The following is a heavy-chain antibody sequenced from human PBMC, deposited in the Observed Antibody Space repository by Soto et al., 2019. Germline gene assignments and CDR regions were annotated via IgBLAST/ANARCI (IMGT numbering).Heavy chain of an antibody. D-gene: IGHD1-1*01. J-gene: IGHJ4*02. CDR3: ARISNSLPDY. CDR2: INPGRGST. V-gene: IGHV1-46*01. Sequence: QVQLVQSGAEVKKPGASVKVSCKASGYTFTNYHIHWVRKAPGQGLEWMGIINPGRGSTTYAHKFQGRVTMTRDTSTSTVYMELDSLRSDDTAVYFCARISNSLPDYWGQGTLVTVSS. CDR1: GYTFTNYH.